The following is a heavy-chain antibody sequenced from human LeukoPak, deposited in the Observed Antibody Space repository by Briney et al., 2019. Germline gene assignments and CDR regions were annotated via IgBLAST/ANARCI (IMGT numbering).Heavy chain of an antibody. CDR1: GYTFSGYY. Sequence: ESSVKVSCKASGYTFSGYYMHWVRQAPGQGLEWMGWINPNSGGTNYAQKFQGRVTMTRDTSISTAYMELSRLRSDDTAVYYCARDGPTSYSSNYGTFYNWFDPWGQGTLVTVSS. J-gene: IGHJ5*02. CDR2: INPNSGGT. V-gene: IGHV1-2*02. D-gene: IGHD6-13*01. CDR3: ARDGPTSYSSNYGTFYNWFDP.